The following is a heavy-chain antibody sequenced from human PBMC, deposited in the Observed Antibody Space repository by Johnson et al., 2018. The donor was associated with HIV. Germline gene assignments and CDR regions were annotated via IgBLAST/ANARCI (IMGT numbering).Heavy chain of an antibody. D-gene: IGHD5-18*01. CDR1: GFIFSTYG. CDR2: INWNGGST. J-gene: IGHJ3*02. V-gene: IGHV3-20*04. Sequence: VQLVESGGGLVQPGGSLRLSCAASGFIFSTYGMHWVRQAPGKGLEWVSGINWNGGSTGYADSVKGRFTISRDNAKNSLYLQMNSLRAEDTALYYCARDRRVGYTTYDAFDIWGQGTMVTVSS. CDR3: ARDRRVGYTTYDAFDI.